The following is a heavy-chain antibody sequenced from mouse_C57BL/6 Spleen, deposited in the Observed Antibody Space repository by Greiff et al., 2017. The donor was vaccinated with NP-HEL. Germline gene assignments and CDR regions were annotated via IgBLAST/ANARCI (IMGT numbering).Heavy chain of an antibody. CDR3: ALYDGYPYAMDY. CDR2: IYPRSGNT. CDR1: GYTFTSYG. D-gene: IGHD2-3*01. Sequence: VQLVESGAELARPGASVKLSCKASGYTFTSYGISWVKQRTGQGLEWIGEIYPRSGNTYYNEKFKGKATLTADKSSSTAYMELRSLTSEDSAVYFCALYDGYPYAMDYWGQGTSVTVSS. J-gene: IGHJ4*01. V-gene: IGHV1-81*01.